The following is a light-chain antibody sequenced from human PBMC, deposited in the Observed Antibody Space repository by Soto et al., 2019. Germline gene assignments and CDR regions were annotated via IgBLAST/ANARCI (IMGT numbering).Light chain of an antibody. CDR1: SSNIGAGYD. J-gene: IGLJ1*01. CDR3: QSYDSSLSGYV. V-gene: IGLV1-40*01. Sequence: QSVLTQPPSVSGAPGQRVTISCTGSSSNIGAGYDVHWYQQLPGTAPKLLIYGNSNRPSGVPDRFSGSKSGTSASLAITGLQAEDEAHYYCQSYDSSLSGYVFGTGTKFTVL. CDR2: GNS.